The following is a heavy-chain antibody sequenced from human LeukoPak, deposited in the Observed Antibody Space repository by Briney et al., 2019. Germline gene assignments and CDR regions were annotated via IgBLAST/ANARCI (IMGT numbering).Heavy chain of an antibody. CDR3: AAARRSIAVAGTPFDY. D-gene: IGHD6-19*01. V-gene: IGHV4-39*01. CDR1: GGSISSSSYY. Sequence: SETLSLTCTVSGGSISSSSYYWGWIRQPPGKGLEWIGSIYYSGSTYYNPSLKSRVTISVDTSKNQFSLKLSSVTAADTAVYYCAAARRSIAVAGTPFDYWGQGTLVTVSS. J-gene: IGHJ4*02. CDR2: IYYSGST.